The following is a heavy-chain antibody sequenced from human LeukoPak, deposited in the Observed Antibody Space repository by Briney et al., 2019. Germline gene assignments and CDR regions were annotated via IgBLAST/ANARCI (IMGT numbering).Heavy chain of an antibody. CDR2: ISSSGSTI. CDR1: GFTFSDYY. Sequence: GGSLRLSCAASGFTFSDYYMSWIRQAPGKGLEGVSYISSSGSTIYYADSVKGRLTISRDNAKNSLYLQMNSLRAEDTAVYYCARDSSRYYDILTGRHYYYMDVWGKGTTVTISS. J-gene: IGHJ6*03. V-gene: IGHV3-11*01. CDR3: ARDSSRYYDILTGRHYYYMDV. D-gene: IGHD3-9*01.